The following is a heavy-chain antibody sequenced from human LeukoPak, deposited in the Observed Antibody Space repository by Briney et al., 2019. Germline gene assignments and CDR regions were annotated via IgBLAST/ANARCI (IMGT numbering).Heavy chain of an antibody. J-gene: IGHJ3*02. CDR2: IYYSGST. CDR3: ASGSYYVSAAFDI. CDR1: GGSISSSSYY. D-gene: IGHD1-26*01. V-gene: IGHV4-39*07. Sequence: SETLSLTCTVSGGSISSSSYYWGWIRQPPGKGLEWIGSIYYSGSTYYNPSLKSRVTISVDTSKNQFSLKLSSVTAADTAVYYCASGSYYVSAAFDIWGQGTMVTVSS.